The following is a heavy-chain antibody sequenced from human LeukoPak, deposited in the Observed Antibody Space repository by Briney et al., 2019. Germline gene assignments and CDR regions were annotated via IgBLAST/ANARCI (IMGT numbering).Heavy chain of an antibody. D-gene: IGHD2-21*02. CDR2: INHSGST. Sequence: SVTLSLTCAVYGGSFSGYYWSWIRQPPGKGLEWIGEINHSGSTNYNPSLKSRVTISVDTSKNQFSLKLSSVTAADTAVYYCARRPVVTAAFDIWGQGTMVTVSS. J-gene: IGHJ3*02. V-gene: IGHV4-34*01. CDR1: GGSFSGYY. CDR3: ARRPVVTAAFDI.